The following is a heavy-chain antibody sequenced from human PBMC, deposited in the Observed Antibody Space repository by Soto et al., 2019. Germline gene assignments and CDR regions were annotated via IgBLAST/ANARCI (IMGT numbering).Heavy chain of an antibody. CDR1: GFHFSSYA. D-gene: IGHD4-17*01. Sequence: GGSLSLSCAASGFHFSSYAMSWVRQAPGKGLEWVSAISGSGGSTYYADSVKGRFTISRDNSKNTLYLQMNSLRAEDTAVYYCAKIGGYGDSDYWGQGTLVTVSS. CDR3: AKIGGYGDSDY. V-gene: IGHV3-23*01. J-gene: IGHJ4*02. CDR2: ISGSGGST.